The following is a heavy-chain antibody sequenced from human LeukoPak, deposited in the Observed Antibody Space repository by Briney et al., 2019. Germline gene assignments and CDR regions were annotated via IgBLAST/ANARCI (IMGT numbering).Heavy chain of an antibody. CDR1: GGSMTNLY. CDR2: IYDSGST. Sequence: PSETLSLTCSVSGGSMTNLYWTSIREPPEKGLECSGDIYDSGSTKYNTSLESRVTISVDTSKNQFSLKLSSVTAADTAVYYCARDVRYYDSSGYYSDAFDIWGQGTMVTVSS. D-gene: IGHD3-22*01. V-gene: IGHV4-59*01. J-gene: IGHJ3*02. CDR3: ARDVRYYDSSGYYSDAFDI.